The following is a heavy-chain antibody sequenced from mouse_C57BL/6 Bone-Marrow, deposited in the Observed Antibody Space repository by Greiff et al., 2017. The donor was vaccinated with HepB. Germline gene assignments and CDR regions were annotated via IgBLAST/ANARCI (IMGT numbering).Heavy chain of an antibody. V-gene: IGHV5-4*01. J-gene: IGHJ2*01. CDR2: ISDGGSYT. Sequence: EVHLVESGGGLVKPGGSLKLSCAASGFTFSSYAMSWVRQTPEKRLEWVATISDGGSYTYYPDNVKGRFTISRDNAKNNLYLQMSHLKSEDTAMYYCARVGSSYWGQGTTLTVSS. CDR1: GFTFSSYA. CDR3: ARVGSSY. D-gene: IGHD1-1*01.